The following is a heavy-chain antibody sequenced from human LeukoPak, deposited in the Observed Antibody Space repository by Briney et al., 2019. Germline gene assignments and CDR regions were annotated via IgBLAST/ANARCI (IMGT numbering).Heavy chain of an antibody. CDR2: INPSGGST. J-gene: IGHJ6*02. CDR1: GYTFTSYY. D-gene: IGHD3-22*01. CDR3: ARDMEGRYYDSSGYYGMDV. V-gene: IGHV1-46*01. Sequence: ASVRVSCKASGYTFTSYYMHWVRQAPGQGLEWMGIINPSGGSTSYAQKFQGRVTMTRDTSTSTVYMELSSLRSEDTAVYYCARDMEGRYYDSSGYYGMDVWGQGTTVTVSS.